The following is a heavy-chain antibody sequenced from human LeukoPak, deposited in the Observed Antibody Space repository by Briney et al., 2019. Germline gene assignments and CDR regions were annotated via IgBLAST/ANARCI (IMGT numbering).Heavy chain of an antibody. CDR1: GFTFTSSA. CDR3: AAVHTSYYYDSSGLVY. V-gene: IGHV1-58*02. D-gene: IGHD3-22*01. J-gene: IGHJ4*02. CDR2: IVVGSGNT. Sequence: GASVKVSCKASGFTFTSSAMQWVRQARGQRLEWIGWIVVGSGNTNYAQKFQERVTITRDMSTSTAYMELSSLRSEDTAVYYCAAVHTSYYYDSSGLVYWGQGTLVTVSS.